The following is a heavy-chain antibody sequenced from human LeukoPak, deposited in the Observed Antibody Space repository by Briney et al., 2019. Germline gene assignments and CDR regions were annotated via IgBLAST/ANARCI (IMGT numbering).Heavy chain of an antibody. D-gene: IGHD2-2*01. CDR1: GGTFSSYA. V-gene: IGHV1-69*13. Sequence: SVKVSCKASGGTFSSYAISWARQAPGQGLEWMGRIIPIFGTANYAQKFQGRVTITADESTSTAYMELSSLRSEDTAVYYCATAGVVVVPAASVLLDYWGQGTLVTVSS. CDR3: ATAGVVVVPAASVLLDY. CDR2: IIPIFGTA. J-gene: IGHJ4*02.